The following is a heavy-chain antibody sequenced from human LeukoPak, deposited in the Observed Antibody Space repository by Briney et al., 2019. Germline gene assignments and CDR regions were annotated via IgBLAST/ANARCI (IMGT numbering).Heavy chain of an antibody. V-gene: IGHV4-59*08. CDR3: ARHVAMSWCLYRGRYSPGDVFDL. D-gene: IGHD1-26*01. Sequence: SETLSLTCTVSGGSISSYYWSWIRQPPGKGLEWIGDIYYSGSTNYNPSLKSRVTISVDTSKNQFSLKLSSVTAADTAVYYCARHVAMSWCLYRGRYSPGDVFDLWGEGTLVTVSS. J-gene: IGHJ3*01. CDR2: IYYSGST. CDR1: GGSISSYY.